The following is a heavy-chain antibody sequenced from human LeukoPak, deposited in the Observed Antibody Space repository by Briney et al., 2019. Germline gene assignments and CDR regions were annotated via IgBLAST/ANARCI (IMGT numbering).Heavy chain of an antibody. J-gene: IGHJ4*02. CDR3: ARGRSRTVVVITTLFDY. D-gene: IGHD3-22*01. V-gene: IGHV3-33*01. CDR2: ILYDGSNK. Sequence: GGSLRLSCAASGFTFSSYGMHWVRQAPGKGLEWVAVILYDGSNKYYADSVKGRFTISRDNSKNTLYLQMNSLRAEDTAVYYCARGRSRTVVVITTLFDYWGQGTLVTVSS. CDR1: GFTFSSYG.